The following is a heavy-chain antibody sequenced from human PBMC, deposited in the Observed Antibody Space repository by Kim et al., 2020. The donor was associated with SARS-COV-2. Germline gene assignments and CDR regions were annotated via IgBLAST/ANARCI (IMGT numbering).Heavy chain of an antibody. CDR1: GFTFSSYA. CDR3: ARGYKYSSSFYFDY. J-gene: IGHJ4*02. CDR2: ISYDGSNK. Sequence: GGSLRLSCAASGFTFSSYAMHWVRQAPGKGLEWVAVISYDGSNKYYADSVKGRFTISRDNSKNTLYLQMNSLRAEDTAVYYCARGYKYSSSFYFDYWGQGTLVTVSS. V-gene: IGHV3-30*04. D-gene: IGHD6-6*01.